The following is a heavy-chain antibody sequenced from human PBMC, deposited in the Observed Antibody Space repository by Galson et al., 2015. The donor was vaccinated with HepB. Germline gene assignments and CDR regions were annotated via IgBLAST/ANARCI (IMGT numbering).Heavy chain of an antibody. V-gene: IGHV1-18*01. Sequence: SVKVSCKASGYTFTSYGISWVRQASGQGLEWMGWISAYNGNTNYAQKLQGRVTMTTDTSTSTAYMELRSLRSDDTAVYYCARDDPGWGYDSSGYPLDYWGQGTLVTVSS. J-gene: IGHJ4*02. CDR2: ISAYNGNT. CDR3: ARDDPGWGYDSSGYPLDY. CDR1: GYTFTSYG. D-gene: IGHD3-22*01.